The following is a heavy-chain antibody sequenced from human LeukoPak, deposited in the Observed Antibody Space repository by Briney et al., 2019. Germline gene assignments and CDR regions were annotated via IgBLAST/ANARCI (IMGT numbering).Heavy chain of an antibody. D-gene: IGHD6-13*01. CDR3: TRWEGIAAAA. CDR2: IRSKTYGGTM. CDR1: GFTFGDYA. V-gene: IGHV3-49*03. J-gene: IGHJ5*02. Sequence: GGSLRLSCTASGFTFGDYAMSWFRQAPGKGLEWVGFIRSKTYGGTMEYAASVKGRFTISRDDSKSVAYLQMNSLKTEDTALYYCTRWEGIAAAAWGQGTLVTVSS.